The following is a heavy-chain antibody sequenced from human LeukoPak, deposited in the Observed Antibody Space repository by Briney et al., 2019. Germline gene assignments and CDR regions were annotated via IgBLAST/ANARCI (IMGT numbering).Heavy chain of an antibody. J-gene: IGHJ6*03. D-gene: IGHD3-9*01. CDR3: ARSGSVYDILTGLNYYYYYMDV. CDR1: GGSISSYY. Sequence: SEALSLTCTVSGGSISSYYWSWIRQPAGKGLEWIGRIYTSGSTNYNPSLKSRVTMSVDTSKNQFSLKLSSVTAADTAVYYCARSGSVYDILTGLNYYYYYMDVWGKGTTVTISS. V-gene: IGHV4-4*07. CDR2: IYTSGST.